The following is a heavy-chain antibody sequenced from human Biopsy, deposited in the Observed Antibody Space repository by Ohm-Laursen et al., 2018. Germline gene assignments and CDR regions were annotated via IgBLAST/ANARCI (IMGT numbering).Heavy chain of an antibody. D-gene: IGHD6-25*01. J-gene: IGHJ4*02. CDR1: GYKFTSYG. Sequence: SVKVSCKVSGYKFTSYGMSWVRQAPGQGFEWMGRISGYNGNTNYAQKFQGRITMTIDAAKSTGYMDLRSLKSDDPAVYYFARIAAAEWFDYWGQGTLVTVSS. CDR2: ISGYNGNT. V-gene: IGHV1-18*01. CDR3: ARIAAAEWFDY.